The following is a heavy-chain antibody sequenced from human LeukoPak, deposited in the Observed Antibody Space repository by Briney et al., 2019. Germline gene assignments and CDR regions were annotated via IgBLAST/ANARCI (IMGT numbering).Heavy chain of an antibody. J-gene: IGHJ4*02. CDR3: ARDRRDCSGGSCYSAPYFDY. V-gene: IGHV1-3*01. CDR1: GYTFTSYA. CDR2: INAGNGNT. D-gene: IGHD2-15*01. Sequence: ASVMVSCMASGYTFTSYAMHWVRQAPGQRLEWMGWINAGNGNTKYSQKFQGRVTITRDTSASTAYMELSSLRSEDTAVYYCARDRRDCSGGSCYSAPYFDYWGQGTLVTVSS.